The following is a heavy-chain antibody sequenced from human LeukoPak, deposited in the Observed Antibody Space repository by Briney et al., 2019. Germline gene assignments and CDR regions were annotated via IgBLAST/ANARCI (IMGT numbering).Heavy chain of an antibody. V-gene: IGHV4-31*03. CDR1: GGSIGSYY. D-gene: IGHD3-9*01. Sequence: SQTLSLTCTVSGGSIGSYYWSWIRQHPGKGLEWIGYIYYSGSTYYNPSLKSRVTMSVDTSKNQFSLKLSSVTAADAAVYYSARNRDILNLDYWGQGTLVTVSS. J-gene: IGHJ4*02. CDR3: ARNRDILNLDY. CDR2: IYYSGST.